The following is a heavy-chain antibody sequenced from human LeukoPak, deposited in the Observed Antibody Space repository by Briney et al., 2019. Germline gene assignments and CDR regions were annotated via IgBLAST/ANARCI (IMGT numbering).Heavy chain of an antibody. CDR1: GFTFSSYS. J-gene: IGHJ4*02. CDR3: ARDIGVGYSSGWSLGY. Sequence: GGSLRLSCAASGFTFSSYSMNWVRQAPGKGLEWVSSISSSSSYIYYADSVKGRFTISRDNAKNSLCLQMNSLRAEDTAVYYCARDIGVGYSSGWSLGYWGQGTLVTVSS. D-gene: IGHD6-19*01. CDR2: ISSSSSYI. V-gene: IGHV3-21*01.